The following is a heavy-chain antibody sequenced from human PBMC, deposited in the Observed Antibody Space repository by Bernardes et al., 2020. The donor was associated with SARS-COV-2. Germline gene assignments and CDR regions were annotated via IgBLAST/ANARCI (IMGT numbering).Heavy chain of an antibody. CDR1: GGSFSGYY. CDR2: INHSGST. V-gene: IGHV4-34*01. J-gene: IGHJ4*02. D-gene: IGHD3-9*01. CDR3: ALHDILTRDDY. Sequence: LSLTCAVYGGSFSGYYWSWIRQPPGTGLEWIGEINHSGSTNYNPSLKSRVTISVDTSKNQFSLKLSSVTAADTAVYYCALHDILTRDDYWGQGTLVTVSS.